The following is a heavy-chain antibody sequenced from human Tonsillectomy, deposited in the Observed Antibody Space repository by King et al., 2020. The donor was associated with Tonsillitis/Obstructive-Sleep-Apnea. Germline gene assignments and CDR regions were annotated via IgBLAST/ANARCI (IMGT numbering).Heavy chain of an antibody. CDR2: ISYDGSNK. D-gene: IGHD3-10*01. J-gene: IGHJ4*02. CDR1: GFTFSSYG. CDR3: AKDLIRGVAPRAYYFDY. Sequence: VQLVESGGGVVQPGRSLRLSCAASGFTFSSYGMHWVRQAPGKGLEWVAVISYDGSNKYYADSVKGRFTISRDNSKNTLYLQMNSLRAEDTAVYYCAKDLIRGVAPRAYYFDYWGQGPLVTVSS. V-gene: IGHV3-30*18.